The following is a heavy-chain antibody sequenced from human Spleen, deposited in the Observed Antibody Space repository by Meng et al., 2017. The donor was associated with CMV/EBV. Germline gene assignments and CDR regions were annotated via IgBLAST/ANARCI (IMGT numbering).Heavy chain of an antibody. CDR3: ARGRLGVVPAAIFRGDPRGARPTFWDY. Sequence: SETLSLTCTISGGSISSYYWSWIRQPPGKGLEWIGHIHYSGSTNYNPSLKSRVTVSADTSKNQFSLKLRSVTAADTAVYYCARGRLGVVPAAIFRGDPRGARPTFWDYWGQGTLVTVSS. CDR1: GGSISSYY. D-gene: IGHD2-2*01. J-gene: IGHJ4*02. CDR2: IHYSGST. V-gene: IGHV4-59*01.